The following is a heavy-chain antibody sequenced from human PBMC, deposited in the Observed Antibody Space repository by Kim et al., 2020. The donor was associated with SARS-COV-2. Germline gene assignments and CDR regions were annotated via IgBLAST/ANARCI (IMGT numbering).Heavy chain of an antibody. J-gene: IGHJ4*02. D-gene: IGHD2-2*01. CDR2: IYYSGST. V-gene: IGHV4-31*03. CDR1: GGSISSGGYY. Sequence: SETLSLTCTVSGGSISSGGYYWSWIRQHPGKGLEWIGYIYYSGSTYYNPSLKSRVTISVDMSKNQFSLKLSSVTAADTAVYYCARYGIFYCSSTSCPYYFDYWGQGTLVTVSS. CDR3: ARYGIFYCSSTSCPYYFDY.